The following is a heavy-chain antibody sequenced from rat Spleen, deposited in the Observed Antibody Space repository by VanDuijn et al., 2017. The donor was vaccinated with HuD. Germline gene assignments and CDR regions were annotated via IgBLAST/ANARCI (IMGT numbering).Heavy chain of an antibody. CDR3: ARETGYNSYFDY. D-gene: IGHD1-4*01. Sequence: EVQLVESGGGLMQPGRSLKLSCVASGFTFGVYGMHWIRQAPTKGLEWVATISSDGSATYYRDSVEGRFTISRDNAKSTLYLQMDSLRSEDTATYYCARETGYNSYFDYWGQGVMVTVSS. J-gene: IGHJ2*01. CDR1: GFTFGVYG. CDR2: ISSDGSAT. V-gene: IGHV5-19*01.